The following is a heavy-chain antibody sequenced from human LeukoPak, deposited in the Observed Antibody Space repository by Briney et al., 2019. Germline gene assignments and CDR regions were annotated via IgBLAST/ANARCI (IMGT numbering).Heavy chain of an antibody. CDR1: GFTFTDYY. D-gene: IGHD1-7*01. CDR2: ISSSSSYT. J-gene: IGHJ5*02. V-gene: IGHV3-11*06. Sequence: GGSLRLSCAASGFTFTDYYMSWIRQAPGKGLEWVSYISSSSSYTNYADSVKGRFTISRDNAKKSLYLQMNSLRAEDTAVYYCARYNWNYFYWFDPWGRGTLVTVSS. CDR3: ARYNWNYFYWFDP.